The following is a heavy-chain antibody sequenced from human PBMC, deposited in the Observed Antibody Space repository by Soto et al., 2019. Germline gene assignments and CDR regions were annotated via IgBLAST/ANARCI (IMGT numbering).Heavy chain of an antibody. V-gene: IGHV1-69*02. CDR3: ARSTDYGDYVDYFDY. CDR2: IIPILGIA. D-gene: IGHD4-17*01. J-gene: IGHJ4*02. CDR1: GGTFSSYT. Sequence: QVQLVQSGAEVKKPGSSVKVSCKASGGTFSSYTINWVRQAPGQGLEWMGRIIPILGIANYAQKFQGRVTITADKSTSTAYMELSSLRSEDTAVYYCARSTDYGDYVDYFDYWGQGTLVTVSS.